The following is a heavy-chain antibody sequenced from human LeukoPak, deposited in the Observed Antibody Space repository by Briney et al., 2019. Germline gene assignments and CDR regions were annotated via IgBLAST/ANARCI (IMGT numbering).Heavy chain of an antibody. D-gene: IGHD3-10*01. V-gene: IGHV3-13*01. Sequence: GGSLRLSCATSGFTFSNHAMHWVRQATGKGLEWVSAIGTAGDTFYPGSVKGRFTISRENAKNSLSLQMNSLRAEDTAVYYCVRQQTSYGNFDYWGQGTLVTVSS. CDR3: VRQQTSYGNFDY. CDR2: IGTAGDT. CDR1: GFTFSNHA. J-gene: IGHJ4*02.